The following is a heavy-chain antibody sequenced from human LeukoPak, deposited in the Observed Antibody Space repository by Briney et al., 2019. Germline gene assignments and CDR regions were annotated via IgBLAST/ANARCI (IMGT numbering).Heavy chain of an antibody. CDR3: ARPMGSSSWYYFDY. J-gene: IGHJ4*02. CDR1: GYTFTGYY. V-gene: IGHV1-2*02. Sequence: ASVKVSCKASGYTFTGYYMHWVRQAPGQGLEWMGWINPNSGGTNYAQKFQGRVTMTRDTSNSTAYMELSRLRSDDTAVYYCARPMGSSSWYYFDYWGQGTLVTVSS. CDR2: INPNSGGT. D-gene: IGHD6-13*01.